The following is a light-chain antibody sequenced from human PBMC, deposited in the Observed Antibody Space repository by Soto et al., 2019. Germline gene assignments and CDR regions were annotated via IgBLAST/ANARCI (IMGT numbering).Light chain of an antibody. V-gene: IGKV1-5*03. J-gene: IGKJ1*01. Sequence: DIPMTQSPSTLSASVGDRVTITCRASQGIVSWLAWYQQKPGKAPKLLIYKASSLESGVPSRFSGSGSGTDFTLTISSLQPDDFATYYCQHYNNYPVTFGQGTRVEIK. CDR1: QGIVSW. CDR2: KAS. CDR3: QHYNNYPVT.